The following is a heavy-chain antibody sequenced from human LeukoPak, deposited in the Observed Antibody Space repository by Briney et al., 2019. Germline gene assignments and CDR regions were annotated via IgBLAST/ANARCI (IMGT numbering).Heavy chain of an antibody. V-gene: IGHV3-30*18. Sequence: PGRSLRLSCAASGFTFSSYGMHWVRQAPGKGLEWVAVISYDGSNKYYADSVKGRFTISRDNSKNTLYLQMNSLRAEDTAVYYCAKDSGKVGAIDCWGQGTLVTVSS. D-gene: IGHD1-26*01. CDR1: GFTFSSYG. CDR3: AKDSGKVGAIDC. CDR2: ISYDGSNK. J-gene: IGHJ4*02.